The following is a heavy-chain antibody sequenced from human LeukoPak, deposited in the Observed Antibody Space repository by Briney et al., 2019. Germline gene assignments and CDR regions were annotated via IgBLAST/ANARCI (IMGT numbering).Heavy chain of an antibody. CDR3: ARDAAFGGVNHFEY. CDR2: ISGSGGST. V-gene: IGHV3-23*01. CDR1: GFTFSSYA. J-gene: IGHJ4*02. D-gene: IGHD3-16*01. Sequence: PGGSLRLSCAASGFTFSSYAMSWVRQAPGKGLEWVSAISGSGGSTYYADSVKGRFTISRDNSKSTLYLQMNSLRAEDTAVYYCARDAAFGGVNHFEYWGQGTLVTVSS.